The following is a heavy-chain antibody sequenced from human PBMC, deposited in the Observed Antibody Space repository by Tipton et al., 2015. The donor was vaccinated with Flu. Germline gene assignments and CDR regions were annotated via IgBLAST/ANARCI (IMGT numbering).Heavy chain of an antibody. CDR1: GDSIRSSNYY. CDR2: IHHSGNT. V-gene: IGHV4-38-2*01. Sequence: GLVKPSETLSLTCGVSGDSIRSSNYYWGWIRQPPGRGLEWIGNIHHSGNTYYNPSLKSRVTISVDTSKNQFSLKLRSVTAADTAVYYCARRDYSNYVSDPKNWFDPWGQGTLVTVSS. CDR3: ARRDYSNYVSDPKNWFDP. D-gene: IGHD4-11*01. J-gene: IGHJ5*02.